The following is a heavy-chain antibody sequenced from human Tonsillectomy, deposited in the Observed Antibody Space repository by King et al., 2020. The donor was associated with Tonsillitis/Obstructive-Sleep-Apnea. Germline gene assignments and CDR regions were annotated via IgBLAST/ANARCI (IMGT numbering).Heavy chain of an antibody. Sequence: VQLVESGGGLVQPGGSLRLSCAASEFIFSSYAMTWVRQAPGKGLEWVSGIGGSGGSTYYADSVKGRFTISRDNSKNTLYLQMDSLRAEDTAVYYCAKGGPCSSTNCYSSSIDSWGQGTLVTVSS. D-gene: IGHD2-2*01. CDR1: EFIFSSYA. V-gene: IGHV3-23*04. CDR2: IGGSGGST. J-gene: IGHJ4*02. CDR3: AKGGPCSSTNCYSSSIDS.